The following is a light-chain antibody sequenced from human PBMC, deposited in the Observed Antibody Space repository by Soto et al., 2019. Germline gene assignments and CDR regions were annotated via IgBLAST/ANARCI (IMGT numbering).Light chain of an antibody. CDR3: QQRSNWPPYT. J-gene: IGKJ2*01. Sequence: EIVLTQSPATLSLSPGERATLSCRASQSVSSYLAWYQQKPGQAPRLLIYDASNRATGIPARFSGSGSGTGLTLTISSLEPEDFAVYYCQQRSNWPPYTFGQGTKLEIK. V-gene: IGKV3-11*01. CDR1: QSVSSY. CDR2: DAS.